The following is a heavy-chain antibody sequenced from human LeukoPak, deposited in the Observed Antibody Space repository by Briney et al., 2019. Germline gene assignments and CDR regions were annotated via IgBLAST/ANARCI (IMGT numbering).Heavy chain of an antibody. J-gene: IGHJ6*02. V-gene: IGHV4-59*08. Sequence: PSETLSLTCTVSGGSISSYYWSWIRQPPGKGLEWIGYIYYSGSTYYNPSLKSRVTISVDTSKNQFFLKLSSVTAADTAVYYCARHWFCSSTNCHYYGMDVWGQGTTVTVSS. CDR3: ARHWFCSSTNCHYYGMDV. D-gene: IGHD2-2*01. CDR2: IYYSGST. CDR1: GGSISSYY.